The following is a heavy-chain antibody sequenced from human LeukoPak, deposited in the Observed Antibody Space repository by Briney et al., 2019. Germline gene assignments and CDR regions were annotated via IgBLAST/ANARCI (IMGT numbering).Heavy chain of an antibody. CDR1: GFTFSSYG. CDR2: IWYDGSNK. D-gene: IGHD3-3*01. V-gene: IGHV3-33*01. Sequence: QPGRSLRLSCAASGFTFSSYGMHWVRRAPGKGLEWVAVIWYDGSNKYYADSVKGRFTISRDNSKNTLYLQMNSLRAEDTAVYYCARDTTIFGVVIINGYFDYWGQGTLVTVSS. J-gene: IGHJ4*02. CDR3: ARDTTIFGVVIINGYFDY.